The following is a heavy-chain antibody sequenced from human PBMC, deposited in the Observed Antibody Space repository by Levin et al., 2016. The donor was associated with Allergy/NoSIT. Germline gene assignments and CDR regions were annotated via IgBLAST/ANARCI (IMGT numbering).Heavy chain of an antibody. Sequence: WIRQPPGKGLEWIGEINHSGSTNYNPSLKSRVTISVDTSKNQFSLKLSSVTAADTAVYYCARGRMYVTRHGGAFDIWGQGTMVTVSS. CDR3: ARGRMYVTRHGGAFDI. CDR2: INHSGST. D-gene: IGHD1-14*01. V-gene: IGHV4-34*01. J-gene: IGHJ3*02.